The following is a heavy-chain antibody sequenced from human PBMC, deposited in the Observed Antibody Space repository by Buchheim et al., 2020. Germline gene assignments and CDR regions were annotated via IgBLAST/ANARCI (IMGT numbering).Heavy chain of an antibody. CDR2: INHSGST. J-gene: IGHJ4*02. CDR3: AKGLRCYRYGPFDY. Sequence: QVQLQQWGAGLFKPSETLSLTCAVYGGSFSGYYWSWIRQPPGKGLEWIGEINHSGSTNYNPSLKSRVTISVDTSKNQLLLKLCAVTAADTAVYYCAKGLRCYRYGPFDYWGQGTL. V-gene: IGHV4-34*01. D-gene: IGHD5-18*01. CDR1: GGSFSGYY.